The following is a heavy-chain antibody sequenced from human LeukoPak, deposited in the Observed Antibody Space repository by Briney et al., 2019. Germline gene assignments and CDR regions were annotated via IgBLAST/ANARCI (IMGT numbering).Heavy chain of an antibody. D-gene: IGHD5-12*01. CDR1: GGSISSGDYF. Sequence: SETLSLTCTVSGGSISSGDYFWSWIRQPPGKGLEWIGYIYYSGSTYYNPSLKSRVTISVDTSKNQFSLKLSSVTAADTAVYYCATFPETIWWPEYYFDYWGQGTLVTVSS. CDR3: ATFPETIWWPEYYFDY. J-gene: IGHJ4*02. V-gene: IGHV4-30-4*08. CDR2: IYYSGST.